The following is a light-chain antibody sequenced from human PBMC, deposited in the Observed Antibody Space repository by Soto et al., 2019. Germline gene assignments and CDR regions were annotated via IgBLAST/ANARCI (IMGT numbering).Light chain of an antibody. Sequence: QPVLTQPPSASASLGASVKLTCTLSSGHNSYAIAWHQQQPEKGPRYLMKLNSDGSHSKGDGNPDRFSGSSSGAERYLTISRLQSEDEADYYCQTWSTDIRVFGGGTKLTVL. V-gene: IGLV4-69*01. CDR2: LNSDGSH. CDR1: SGHNSYA. J-gene: IGLJ3*02. CDR3: QTWSTDIRV.